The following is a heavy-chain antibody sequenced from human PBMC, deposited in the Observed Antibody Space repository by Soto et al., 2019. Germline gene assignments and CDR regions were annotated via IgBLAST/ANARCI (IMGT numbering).Heavy chain of an antibody. CDR3: ARRTNGYFGY. Sequence: EVQLLESGGGLAQPGGSLTLSCAASGFTFRDYTMTWVRQAPGQVLGCISVILSDYNTFYAGSVRGRFTISRDNSKSTIYLEMNSLRAEDTAVYYCARRTNGYFGYWGQGALVTVSS. V-gene: IGHV3-23*03. D-gene: IGHD2-8*01. J-gene: IGHJ4*02. CDR2: ILSDYNT. CDR1: GFTFRDYT.